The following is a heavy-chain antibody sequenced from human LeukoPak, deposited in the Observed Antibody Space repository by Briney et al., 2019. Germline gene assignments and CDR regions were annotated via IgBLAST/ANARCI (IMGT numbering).Heavy chain of an antibody. CDR2: INPNSGGT. Sequence: ASVKVSCKASGYTFTGYYMHWMRQAPGQGPEWMGLINPNSGGTSYAQKFQGRVTMTRDTSISTAYMELSRLRSDDTAVYYCARAKVIVPDYWGQGTLVTVSS. J-gene: IGHJ4*02. V-gene: IGHV1-2*02. D-gene: IGHD5-18*01. CDR1: GYTFTGYY. CDR3: ARAKVIVPDY.